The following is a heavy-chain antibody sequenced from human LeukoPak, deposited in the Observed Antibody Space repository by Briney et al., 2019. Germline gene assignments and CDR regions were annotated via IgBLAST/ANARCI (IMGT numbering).Heavy chain of an antibody. Sequence: AGGSLRLSCAASGFTFSSYAMRWVRQAPGKGLEWVSAISCSGGSTYYADSVKGRFTISRDNSKNTLYLQMNSLRAEDTAEYYCAKWSVTTLRLHDAFDIWGQGTMVTVSS. J-gene: IGHJ3*02. CDR2: ISCSGGST. CDR3: AKWSVTTLRLHDAFDI. V-gene: IGHV3-23*01. D-gene: IGHD4-17*01. CDR1: GFTFSSYA.